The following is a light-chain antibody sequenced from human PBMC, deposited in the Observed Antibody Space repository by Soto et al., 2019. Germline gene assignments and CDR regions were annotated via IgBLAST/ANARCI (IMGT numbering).Light chain of an antibody. CDR2: GAS. V-gene: IGKV3-20*01. Sequence: EMVLTQSPGTLSLSPGERATLSCLARQSVSHNYLAWYQQKPGQAHRLLIYGASNRATGIPDRFSGSGSGTDFTLTISRLEPEDFAVYYCQQYGSSPGTFGQGTKVDTK. CDR3: QQYGSSPGT. CDR1: QSVSHNY. J-gene: IGKJ1*01.